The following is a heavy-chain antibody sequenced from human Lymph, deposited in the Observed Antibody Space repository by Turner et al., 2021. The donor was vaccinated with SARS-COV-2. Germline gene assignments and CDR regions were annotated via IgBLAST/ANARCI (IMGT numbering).Heavy chain of an antibody. V-gene: IGHV3-23*01. D-gene: IGHD3-22*01. CDR3: SKNEMALIVVVFTVFDY. J-gene: IGHJ4*02. Sequence: GQLLESGGGLVQHGGSLRLSCGASGCPFSSFAMSWVRQAPGKGLEWFSSISVSGGITYYADSVKGRFTISRDNSKNTLYLQMNSLRAEDTALYYCSKNEMALIVVVFTVFDYWGQVTLVTVSS. CDR2: ISVSGGIT. CDR1: GCPFSSFA.